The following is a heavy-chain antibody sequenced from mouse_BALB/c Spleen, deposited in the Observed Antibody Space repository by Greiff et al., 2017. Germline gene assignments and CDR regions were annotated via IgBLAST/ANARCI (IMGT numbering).Heavy chain of an antibody. CDR1: GFNIKDTY. CDR3: APSRATAMDY. Sequence: VHVKQSGAELVKPGASVKLSCTASGFNIKDTYMHWVKQRPEQGLEWIGRIDPANGNTKYDPKFQGKATITADTSSNTAYLQLSSLTSEDTAVYYCAPSRATAMDYWGQGTSVTVSS. V-gene: IGHV14-3*02. D-gene: IGHD3-1*01. J-gene: IGHJ4*01. CDR2: IDPANGNT.